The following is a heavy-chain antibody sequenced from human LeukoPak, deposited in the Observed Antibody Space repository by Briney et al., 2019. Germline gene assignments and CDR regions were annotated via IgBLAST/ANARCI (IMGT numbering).Heavy chain of an antibody. D-gene: IGHD2-2*01. CDR1: GGSFSGYY. V-gene: IGHV4-34*01. CDR2: INHSGST. Sequence: SETLSLTCAVYGGSFSGYYWSWIRQPPGKGLEWIGEINHSGSTNYNPSLKSRVTISVDTSKNQFSLKLSSVTAADTAVYYCARGALRSVVPAAPFDYWGQGTLVTVS. J-gene: IGHJ4*02. CDR3: ARGALRSVVPAAPFDY.